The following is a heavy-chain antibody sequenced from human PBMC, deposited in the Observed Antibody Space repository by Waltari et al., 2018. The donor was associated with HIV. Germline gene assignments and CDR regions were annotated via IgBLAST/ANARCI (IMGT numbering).Heavy chain of an antibody. D-gene: IGHD2-15*01. V-gene: IGHV1-69*08. J-gene: IGHJ4*02. CDR3: ARDPSSCYAMRY. CDR1: GGTFSSYT. CDR2: IIPILGIA. Sequence: QVQLVQSGAEVKKPGSSVKVSCKASGGTFSSYTISWVRQAPGQGLEWMGRIIPILGIANYAQKFQGRVTITADKSTSTAYMELSSLRSEDTAVYYCARDPSSCYAMRYWGQGTLVTVSS.